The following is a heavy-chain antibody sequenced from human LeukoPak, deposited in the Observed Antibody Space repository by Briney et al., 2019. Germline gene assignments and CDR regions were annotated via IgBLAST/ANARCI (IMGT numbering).Heavy chain of an antibody. D-gene: IGHD3-22*01. CDR3: ARPSFYDSSGYYLPY. CDR1: GVAFSNYY. CDR2: INHSGST. V-gene: IGHV4-34*01. J-gene: IGHJ4*02. Sequence: SETLSLTCAVSGVAFSNYYWSWVRQSPRKGLEWIGEINHSGSTNYNPSLESRVTVSVDTSKNQFSLKLSSVTAADTAMYYCARPSFYDSSGYYLPYWGQGTLVTVSS.